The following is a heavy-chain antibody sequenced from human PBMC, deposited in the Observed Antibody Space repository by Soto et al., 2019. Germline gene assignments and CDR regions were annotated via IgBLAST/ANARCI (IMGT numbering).Heavy chain of an antibody. CDR3: ARGPPENY. J-gene: IGHJ4*02. CDR1: GGSFSGYY. V-gene: IGHV4-34*01. Sequence: QVQLQQWGAGLLKPSETLSLTCAVYGGSFSGYYWSWIRQPPGKGLEWIGEINHSGSTNYNPSIKSRVTISVDTSKNQFSLKLSSVTAADTAVYYCARGPPENYWGQGTLVTVSS. CDR2: INHSGST.